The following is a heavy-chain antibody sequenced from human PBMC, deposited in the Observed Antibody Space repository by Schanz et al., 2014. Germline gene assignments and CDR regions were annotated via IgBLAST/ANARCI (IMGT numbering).Heavy chain of an antibody. D-gene: IGHD2-15*01. V-gene: IGHV3-23*01. CDR1: GFTFSSYA. CDR3: ARDGYSGVGISPTESFDI. J-gene: IGHJ3*02. Sequence: EVHLLDSGGGLVQPGGSLRLSCAASGFTFSSYAMSWVRQAPGKGLEWVSSFNDGGVNKYYADSVKGRFTISSDNSKSTLYLEMSSLRAEDTAVYYCARDGYSGVGISPTESFDIWGQGTMVTVSP. CDR2: FNDGGVNK.